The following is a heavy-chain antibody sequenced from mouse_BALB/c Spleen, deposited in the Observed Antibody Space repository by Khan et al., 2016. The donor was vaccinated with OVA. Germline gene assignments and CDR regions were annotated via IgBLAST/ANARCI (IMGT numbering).Heavy chain of an antibody. CDR2: IWGGGGT. Sequence: VKLVESGPGLVAPSQSLSITCNVSGFSLSRYNIHWVRQPPGKGLEWLGMIWGGGGTDYNSSLKSRLSISKDNSKSQVFLKMSSLQTDDTAMYXCARAYYRYDGYYAMDYWGQGTSVTVSS. J-gene: IGHJ4*01. CDR1: GFSLSRYN. CDR3: ARAYYRYDGYYAMDY. V-gene: IGHV2-6-4*01. D-gene: IGHD2-14*01.